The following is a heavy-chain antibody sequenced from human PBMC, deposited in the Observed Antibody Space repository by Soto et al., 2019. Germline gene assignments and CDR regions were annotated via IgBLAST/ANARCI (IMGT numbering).Heavy chain of an antibody. CDR3: ARVSKWLVRRSGWFDP. J-gene: IGHJ5*02. D-gene: IGHD6-19*01. CDR1: GYTFTRYG. V-gene: IGHV1-18*01. CDR2: ISAYNGNT. Sequence: GASVKVSCKASGYTFTRYGISWVRQAPGQGLEWMGWISAYNGNTNYAQKLQGRVTMTTDTSTSTAYMELRSLRSDDTAVYYCARVSKWLVRRSGWFDPWGQGTLVTVSS.